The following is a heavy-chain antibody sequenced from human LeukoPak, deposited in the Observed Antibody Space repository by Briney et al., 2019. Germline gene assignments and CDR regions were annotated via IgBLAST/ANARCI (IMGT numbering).Heavy chain of an antibody. Sequence: GASVKVSCRASGHTFSTYAITWVRRAPGQGLEWMGWISASNGHTKYAQKIQDRVTMTTDTSTSTVYLELRRLRSDDTAMYYCARFQYQLPPEDALDIWGQGTMVTVSS. CDR1: GHTFSTYA. J-gene: IGHJ3*02. V-gene: IGHV1-18*01. D-gene: IGHD2-2*01. CDR3: ARFQYQLPPEDALDI. CDR2: ISASNGHT.